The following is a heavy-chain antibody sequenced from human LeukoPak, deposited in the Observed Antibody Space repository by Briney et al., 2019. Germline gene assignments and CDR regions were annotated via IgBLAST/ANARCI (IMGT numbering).Heavy chain of an antibody. CDR2: ITASGDST. Sequence: PGRSLSPSCAASGFTFSSYAMSWVRQAPGKGLEWVSAITASGDSTYYVDSVKGRFTISRDNSKNTLYLQMNSPTADDTAVYYCAKCEQGFRTGYKRWGQGTLVTVSS. J-gene: IGHJ4*02. D-gene: IGHD3/OR15-3a*01. CDR1: GFTFSSYA. V-gene: IGHV3-23*01. CDR3: AKCEQGFRTGYKR.